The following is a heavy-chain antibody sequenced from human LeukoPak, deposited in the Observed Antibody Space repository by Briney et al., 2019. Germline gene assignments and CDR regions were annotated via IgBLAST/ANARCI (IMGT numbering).Heavy chain of an antibody. Sequence: GASVKVSCKASVYTFTSYGISWVRQAPGQGLEWMGWISAYNGNTNYAQKVQGRVTMTTDTSTSTAYMELRSLRSDDTAVYYCARARRLRFLEWTPDFDYWGQGTLVTVSS. CDR2: ISAYNGNT. CDR3: ARARRLRFLEWTPDFDY. J-gene: IGHJ4*02. D-gene: IGHD3-3*01. V-gene: IGHV1-18*01. CDR1: VYTFTSYG.